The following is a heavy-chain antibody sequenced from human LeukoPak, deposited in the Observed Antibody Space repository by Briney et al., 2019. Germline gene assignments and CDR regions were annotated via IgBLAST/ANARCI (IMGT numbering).Heavy chain of an antibody. CDR2: RYSSGST. D-gene: IGHD6-6*01. CDR1: VGSISGYY. Sequence: PSETVSLTCSVSVGSISGYYWSWIRQPPGQTLEWIGYRYSSGSTNHNRPLQRRVPMSVDTSLNQFSLRLRSVPAADPAIYYCARFPYPPRPSDLWGKGTTVTVSS. CDR3: ARFPYPPRPSDL. J-gene: IGHJ6*04. V-gene: IGHV4-4*08.